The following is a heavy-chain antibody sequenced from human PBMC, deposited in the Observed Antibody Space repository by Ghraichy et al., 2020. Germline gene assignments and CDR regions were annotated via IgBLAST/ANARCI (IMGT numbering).Heavy chain of an antibody. J-gene: IGHJ5*02. Sequence: SETLSLTCTVSGGSISSYYWSWIRQPAGKGLEWIGRIYTSGSTNYNPSLKSRVTMSVDTSKNQFSLKLSSVTAADTAVYYCARDGTGDYDFWSGYNWFDPWGQGTLVTVSS. CDR1: GGSISSYY. D-gene: IGHD3-3*01. V-gene: IGHV4-4*07. CDR2: IYTSGST. CDR3: ARDGTGDYDFWSGYNWFDP.